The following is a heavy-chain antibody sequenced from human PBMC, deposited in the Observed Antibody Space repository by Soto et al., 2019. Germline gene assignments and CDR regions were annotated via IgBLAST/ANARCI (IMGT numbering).Heavy chain of an antibody. V-gene: IGHV3-23*01. Sequence: EVQLLESGGGLVQPGGSLRLSCVASVGSGFTFTDYAMAWVRQAPEKGLEWVSGISGSDYRTYYADSVKGRFTISRDNSKHTLFLKMNSLRAEDTAIYYCVGDYGGLEGFDVWGQGTMVTVSS. CDR3: VGDYGGLEGFDV. J-gene: IGHJ3*01. D-gene: IGHD4-17*01. CDR1: VGSGFTFTDYA. CDR2: ISGSDYRT.